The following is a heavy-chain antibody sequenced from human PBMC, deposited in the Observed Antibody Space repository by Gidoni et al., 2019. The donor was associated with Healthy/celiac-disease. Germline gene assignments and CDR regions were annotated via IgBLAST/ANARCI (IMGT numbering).Heavy chain of an antibody. CDR3: AHSYSSGWYPSVDY. D-gene: IGHD6-13*01. V-gene: IGHV2-5*01. CDR1: GVG. CDR2: IYWNDDK. J-gene: IGHJ4*02. Sequence: GVGVGWIRQPPGKALEWLALIYWNDDKRYSPSLKSRLTITKDTSKNQVVLTMTNMDSVDTATYYCAHSYSSGWYPSVDYWGQGTLVTVSS.